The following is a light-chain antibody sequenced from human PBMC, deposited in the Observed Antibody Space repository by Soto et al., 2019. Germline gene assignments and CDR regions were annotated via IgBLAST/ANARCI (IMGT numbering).Light chain of an antibody. CDR2: DAS. V-gene: IGKV3-11*01. CDR3: HQRSNWPRT. CDR1: KSVSRY. Sequence: EIVLTQSPDTLSLAPGERATLSCRASKSVSRYLAWYQQKPGQAPRLLIYDASNRAAGIPARFSGSGSGTDFTLTISSLEPEDFAVYYCHQRSNWPRTFGQGTRLEIK. J-gene: IGKJ5*01.